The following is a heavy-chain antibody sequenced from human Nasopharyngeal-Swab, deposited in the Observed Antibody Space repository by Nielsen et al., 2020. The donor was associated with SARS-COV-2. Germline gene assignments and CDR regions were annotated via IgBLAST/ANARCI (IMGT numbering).Heavy chain of an antibody. J-gene: IGHJ6*03. CDR1: GYIFTSYW. V-gene: IGHV5-51*01. D-gene: IGHD2-2*02. Sequence: GEALKTSWKGSGYIFTSYWIGWVRQRPGKGLEGMGIIYPGDSDTRYSPSFQGQVTISADKSNSTAYLQWSSLKASDTAMYYCARHGEGGYCSSTSCYKSYSMAVWGKWPSVTVSS. CDR3: ARHGEGGYCSSTSCYKSYSMAV. CDR2: IYPGDSDT.